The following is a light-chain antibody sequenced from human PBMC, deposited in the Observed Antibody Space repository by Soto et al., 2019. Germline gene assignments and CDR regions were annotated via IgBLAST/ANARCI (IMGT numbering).Light chain of an antibody. V-gene: IGKV1-39*01. CDR2: GAS. CDR3: QQSYSTPRT. Sequence: DIQMTQSPSSLSASVGDRVTITCRASQNINTYLNWYQQKPGKAPKPLIYGASSLQSGVPSRFSGSGSGTDFTLTISSLQPEDFSTYYCQQSYSTPRTFGGGTKVEIK. J-gene: IGKJ4*01. CDR1: QNINTY.